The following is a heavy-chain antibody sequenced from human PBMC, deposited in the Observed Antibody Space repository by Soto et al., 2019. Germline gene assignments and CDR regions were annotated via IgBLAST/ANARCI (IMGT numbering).Heavy chain of an antibody. V-gene: IGHV3-21*01. CDR2: ISSSSSYI. D-gene: IGHD3-10*01. J-gene: IGHJ6*02. CDR3: ARVILLWFGELLYRRDYYYYGMDV. Sequence: GGSLRLSCAASGFTLSSYSMNWVRQAPGKGLEWVSSISSSSSYIYYADSVKGRFTISRDNAKNSLYLQMNSLRAEDTAVYYCARVILLWFGELLYRRDYYYYGMDVWGQGTTVTVSS. CDR1: GFTLSSYS.